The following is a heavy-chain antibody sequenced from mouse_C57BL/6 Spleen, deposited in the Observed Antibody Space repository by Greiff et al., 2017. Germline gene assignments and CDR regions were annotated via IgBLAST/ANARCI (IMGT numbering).Heavy chain of an antibody. J-gene: IGHJ4*01. V-gene: IGHV1-22*01. CDR3: ALYDGYFYAMDY. Sequence: VQLQQSGPELVKPGASVKMSCKASGYTFTDYNMHWVKQSHGKSLEWIGYINPNNGGTSYNQKFKGKATLTVNKSTSTAYMELRSLTSEDSAVYYCALYDGYFYAMDYWGQGTSVTVSS. D-gene: IGHD2-3*01. CDR2: INPNNGGT. CDR1: GYTFTDYN.